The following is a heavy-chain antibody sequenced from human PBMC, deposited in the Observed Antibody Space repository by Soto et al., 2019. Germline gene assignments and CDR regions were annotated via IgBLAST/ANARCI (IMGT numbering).Heavy chain of an antibody. D-gene: IGHD6-6*01. V-gene: IGHV4-4*07. CDR2: IYTRGNT. CDR3: ARAKAARPV. CDR1: GDSISNYY. Sequence: PSETLSLTCTVSGDSISNYYWSWIRQPAGKGLEWIGRIYTRGNTNYNPSLKSRVTMSLDTSKKQISLNLNSVTAADTAVYYCARAKAARPVWGQGTLVTVSS. J-gene: IGHJ4*02.